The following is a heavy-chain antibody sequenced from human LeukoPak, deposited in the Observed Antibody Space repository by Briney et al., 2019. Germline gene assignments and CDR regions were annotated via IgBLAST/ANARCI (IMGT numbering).Heavy chain of an antibody. V-gene: IGHV1-18*01. D-gene: IGHD4-17*01. CDR2: INTDNGDT. J-gene: IGHJ3*02. CDR3: ASLRYGHAINI. Sequence: GASVKVSCKASGFTFTNYGLSWVRQAPGQGLEWMGWINTDNGDTNYAQRVQDRVTMTTDTPTSTAYTQLRSLRPDDTAMYYCASLRYGHAINIWGQGTMVTVSS. CDR1: GFTFTNYG.